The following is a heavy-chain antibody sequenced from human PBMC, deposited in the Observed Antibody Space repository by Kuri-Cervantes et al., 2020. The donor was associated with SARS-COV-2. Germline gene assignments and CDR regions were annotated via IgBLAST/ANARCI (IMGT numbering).Heavy chain of an antibody. V-gene: IGHV3-33*01. CDR1: GLTFRSYG. J-gene: IGHJ4*02. D-gene: IGHD6-6*01. Sequence: PCAASGLTFRSYGMHWVRQAPGKGLEWVAVIWYDGSNKYYADSVKGRFTISRDNSKNTLYLQMNSLRAEDTAVYYCARTMNLPYSSSSGLGYFDYWGQGTLVTVSS. CDR3: ARTMNLPYSSSSGLGYFDY. CDR2: IWYDGSNK.